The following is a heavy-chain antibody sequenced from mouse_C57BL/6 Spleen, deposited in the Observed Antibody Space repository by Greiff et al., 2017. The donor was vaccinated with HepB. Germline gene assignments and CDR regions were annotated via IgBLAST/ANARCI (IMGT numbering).Heavy chain of an antibody. Sequence: VKLVESGGGLVKPGGSLKLSCAASGFTFSSYAMSWVRQTPEKRLEWVATISDGGSYTYYPDNVKGRFTISRDNAKNNLYLQMSHLKSEDTAMYYCARPTYAMDYWGQGTSVTVSS. V-gene: IGHV5-4*03. D-gene: IGHD2-10*01. CDR1: GFTFSSYA. CDR2: ISDGGSYT. CDR3: ARPTYAMDY. J-gene: IGHJ4*01.